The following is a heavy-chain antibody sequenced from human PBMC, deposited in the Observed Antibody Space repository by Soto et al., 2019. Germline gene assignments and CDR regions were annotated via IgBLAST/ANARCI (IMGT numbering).Heavy chain of an antibody. CDR2: VSGANGNT. Sequence: QVQLVQSEAEVKKPGASVKVSCKASGYTFNKYAISWVRQAPGQGLEWMGWVSGANGNTNYAQKLEGRVTMTTDTSTSTAYMEMENLRSDDTAVYYCARDQGGSYYVAIDYWGQGTLVTVSS. J-gene: IGHJ4*02. D-gene: IGHD3-10*01. V-gene: IGHV1-18*04. CDR3: ARDQGGSYYVAIDY. CDR1: GYTFNKYA.